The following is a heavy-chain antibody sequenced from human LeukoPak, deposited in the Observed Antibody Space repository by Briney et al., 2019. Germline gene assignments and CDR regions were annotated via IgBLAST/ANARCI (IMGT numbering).Heavy chain of an antibody. Sequence: SQTLSLTCTVSGGSISSGDYYWSWIRRPPGKGLEWIGYIYYSGSTYYNPSLKSRVTISVDTSKNQFSLKLSSVTAADTAVYYCAREDSSSGWYYFDYWGQGTLVTVSS. CDR2: IYYSGST. D-gene: IGHD6-19*01. J-gene: IGHJ4*02. CDR3: AREDSSSGWYYFDY. CDR1: GGSISSGDYY. V-gene: IGHV4-30-4*01.